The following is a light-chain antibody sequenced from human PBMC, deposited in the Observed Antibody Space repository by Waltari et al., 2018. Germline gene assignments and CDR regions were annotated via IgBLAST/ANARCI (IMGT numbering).Light chain of an antibody. CDR2: ESS. Sequence: EIVLTQSPGTLSLSPGERAILSCRASQSVSNYLAWYQQKPGQAPRLLIFESSKRATGTPGRFSGSGSGTDFTLTISSLEPEDFAVYYCQQRGDWPLTFGQVTKLEI. CDR1: QSVSNY. J-gene: IGKJ2*01. V-gene: IGKV3-11*01. CDR3: QQRGDWPLT.